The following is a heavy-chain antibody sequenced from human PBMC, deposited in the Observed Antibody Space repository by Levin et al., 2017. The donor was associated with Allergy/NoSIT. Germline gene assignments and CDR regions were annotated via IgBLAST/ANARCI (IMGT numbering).Heavy chain of an antibody. D-gene: IGHD3-22*01. CDR3: ARARKVYYDSSGYYCLDY. CDR1: GGTFSSYT. CDR2: IIPILGIA. Sequence: GGSLRLSCKASGGTFSSYTISWVRQAPGQGLEWMGRIIPILGIANYAQKFQGRVTITADKSTSTAYMELSSLRSEDTAVYYCARARKVYYDSSGYYCLDYWGQGTLVTVSS. J-gene: IGHJ4*02. V-gene: IGHV1-69*02.